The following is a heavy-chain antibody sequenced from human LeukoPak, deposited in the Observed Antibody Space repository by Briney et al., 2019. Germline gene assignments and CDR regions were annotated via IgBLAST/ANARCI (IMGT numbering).Heavy chain of an antibody. Sequence: ASVTVSCKASGYTFTSYAMHWVRQAPGQRLEWMGWINAGNGNTKYSQKFQGRVTITRDTSASTAYMELSSLRSEDTAVYYCARAQYCSGGSCYSKGWNYYYYGMDVWGQGTTVTVSS. D-gene: IGHD2-15*01. CDR3: ARAQYCSGGSCYSKGWNYYYYGMDV. CDR1: GYTFTSYA. V-gene: IGHV1-3*01. CDR2: INAGNGNT. J-gene: IGHJ6*02.